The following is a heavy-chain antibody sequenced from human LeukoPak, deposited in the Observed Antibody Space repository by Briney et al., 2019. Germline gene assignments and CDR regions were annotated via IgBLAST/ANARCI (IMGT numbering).Heavy chain of an antibody. J-gene: IGHJ4*02. D-gene: IGHD3-22*01. CDR2: ISAYNGNT. CDR3: ARFYDSSGYYSPLDY. Sequence: GASVKVSCKASGYTFTSYGISWVRQAPGQGLEWMGWISAYNGNTNYAQKLQGRVTMTTDTSTSTAYMELRSLRSDDTAVYYCARFYDSSGYYSPLDYWGLGTLVTVSS. V-gene: IGHV1-18*01. CDR1: GYTFTSYG.